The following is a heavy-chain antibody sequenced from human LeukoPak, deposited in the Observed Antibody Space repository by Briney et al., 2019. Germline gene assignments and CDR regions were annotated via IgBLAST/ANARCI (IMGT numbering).Heavy chain of an antibody. V-gene: IGHV3-64*01. D-gene: IGHD2-15*01. CDR1: GFTFSSYA. CDR3: ASCSGGSCYSFDY. Sequence: GGSLRLSCAASGFTFSSYAMHWFRQAPGKGLEYVSAISSNGGSTYYANSVKGRFTISRDNSKNTLYLQMGSLRAEDMAVYYCASCSGGSCYSFDYWGQGTLVTVSS. J-gene: IGHJ4*02. CDR2: ISSNGGST.